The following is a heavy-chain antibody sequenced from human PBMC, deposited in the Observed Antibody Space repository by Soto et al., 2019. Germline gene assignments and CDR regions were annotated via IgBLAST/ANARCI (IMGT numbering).Heavy chain of an antibody. J-gene: IGHJ4*02. CDR3: ARAVAVTIDY. Sequence: TRSLTCSFSGAALNSGNYYWSWIRQVPGKGLEWIGHIYVTGAVDYNPSLRDRITISQDTSKNQFSLKLSSVTAADTAVYYCARAVAVTIDYWGQGTLVTVSS. V-gene: IGHV4-30-4*08. D-gene: IGHD6-19*01. CDR1: GAALNSGNYY. CDR2: IYVTGAV.